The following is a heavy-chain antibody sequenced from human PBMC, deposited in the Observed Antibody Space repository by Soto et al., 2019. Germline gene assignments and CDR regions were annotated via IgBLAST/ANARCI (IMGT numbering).Heavy chain of an antibody. V-gene: IGHV5-51*01. CDR2: IYPGDSDT. CDR1: GYSFTSYW. D-gene: IGHD3-3*01. J-gene: IGHJ6*02. CDR3: ARLPDFWSGSGLVYYYGMDV. Sequence: PGESLKISCKGSGYSFTSYWIGWVRQMPGKGLEWMGIIYPGDSDTRYSPSFQGQVTISADKSISTAYLQWSSLKASDTTMYYCARLPDFWSGSGLVYYYGMDVWGQGTTVTVSS.